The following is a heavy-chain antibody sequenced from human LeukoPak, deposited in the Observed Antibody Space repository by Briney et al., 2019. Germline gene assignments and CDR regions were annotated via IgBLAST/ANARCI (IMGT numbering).Heavy chain of an antibody. J-gene: IGHJ4*02. Sequence: GGSLRLSCAASGFTFSSYWMSWVRQAPGKGLEWVANIKQDGSEKYYVDSVKGRFTISRDNAKNSLYLQMNSLRAEDTAVYYCARDAPSNWNDYYFDYRGQGTLVTVSS. CDR1: GFTFSSYW. CDR3: ARDAPSNWNDYYFDY. V-gene: IGHV3-7*03. CDR2: IKQDGSEK. D-gene: IGHD1-20*01.